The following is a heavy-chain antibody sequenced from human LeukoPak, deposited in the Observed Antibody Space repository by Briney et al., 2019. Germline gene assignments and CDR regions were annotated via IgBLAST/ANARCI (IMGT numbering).Heavy chain of an antibody. CDR1: GFIFSRYA. J-gene: IGHJ4*02. D-gene: IGHD3-9*01. CDR3: VRDMEPLRYFDT. V-gene: IGHV3-23*01. CDR2: ISKNTVDT. Sequence: GGSLRLSRTGSGFIFSRYAVSWVRQAPGKGLEWVSAISKNTVDTYYADSVKGRLTISRDSSKNTVNLQMNSLRAEDTAVYYCVRDMEPLRYFDTWGQGTLVTVSS.